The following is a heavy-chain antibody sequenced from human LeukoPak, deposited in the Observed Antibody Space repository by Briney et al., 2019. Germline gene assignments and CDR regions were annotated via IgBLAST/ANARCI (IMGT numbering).Heavy chain of an antibody. J-gene: IGHJ4*02. V-gene: IGHV3-30*18. D-gene: IGHD1-26*01. Sequence: QPGGSLRLSCAAPGFTFSSYGMHWVRQAPGKGLEWVAVISYDGSNKYYADSVKGRFTISRDNSKNTLYLQMNSLRAEDTAVYYCAKDLLRFQSRGSVFDYWGQGTLVTVSS. CDR2: ISYDGSNK. CDR3: AKDLLRFQSRGSVFDY. CDR1: GFTFSSYG.